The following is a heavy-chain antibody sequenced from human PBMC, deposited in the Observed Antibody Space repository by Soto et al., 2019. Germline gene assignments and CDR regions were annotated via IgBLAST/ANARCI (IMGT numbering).Heavy chain of an antibody. J-gene: IGHJ6*02. D-gene: IGHD6-13*01. CDR1: GDSVSSNSAA. V-gene: IGHV6-1*01. CDR3: ARDRPYSSPPTYYYGMDV. Sequence: SQTLSLTCAISGDSVSSNSAAWNWIRQSPSRGLEWLGRTYYRSKWYNDYAVSVKSRITINPDTSKNQFSLQLNSVTPEDTAVYYCARDRPYSSPPTYYYGMDVWGQGTTVTVSS. CDR2: TYYRSKWYN.